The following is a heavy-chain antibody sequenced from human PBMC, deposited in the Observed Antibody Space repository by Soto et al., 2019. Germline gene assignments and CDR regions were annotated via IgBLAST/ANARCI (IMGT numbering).Heavy chain of an antibody. CDR2: ISYDGSNK. CDR1: GFTFSSYA. V-gene: IGHV3-30-3*01. Sequence: GGSLRLSCAASGFTFSSYAMHWVRQAPGKGLEWVAVISYDGSNKYYADSVKGRFTISRDNSKNTLYLQMNSLRAEDTAVYYCAREGPWGPRGSSITTMVRGVNAFDIWGQGTMVTVSS. D-gene: IGHD3-10*01. CDR3: AREGPWGPRGSSITTMVRGVNAFDI. J-gene: IGHJ3*02.